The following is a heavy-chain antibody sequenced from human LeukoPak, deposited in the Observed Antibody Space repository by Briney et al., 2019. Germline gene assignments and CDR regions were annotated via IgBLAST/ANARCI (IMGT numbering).Heavy chain of an antibody. CDR3: ASRIVGTPDYFDY. D-gene: IGHD1-26*01. CDR2: IFQDGNDK. J-gene: IGHJ4*02. Sequence: ETLSLTCTVSGVSISSSNSYWGWIRQPPGKGLEWVANIFQDGNDKYYVDSVKGRFTISRDNAKNSLYLQLNSLRVEDTAVYYCASRIVGTPDYFDYWGQGTLVTVSS. V-gene: IGHV3-7*01. CDR1: GVSISSSNSY.